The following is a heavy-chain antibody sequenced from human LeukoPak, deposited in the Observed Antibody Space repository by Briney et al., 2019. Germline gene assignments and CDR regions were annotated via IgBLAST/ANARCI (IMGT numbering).Heavy chain of an antibody. CDR3: ADITWTRGQSFDN. V-gene: IGHV3-23*01. Sequence: PGGSLRLSCAASGLTFRSYVMSWVRQAPGKGLEWVSVISGSGDTTYYADSAKGRFTVSRYNSKNTLYLQMNSLRADDTAVYYCADITWTRGQSFDNWGQGTLVTVSA. CDR2: ISGSGDTT. J-gene: IGHJ4*02. D-gene: IGHD2-15*01. CDR1: GLTFRSYV.